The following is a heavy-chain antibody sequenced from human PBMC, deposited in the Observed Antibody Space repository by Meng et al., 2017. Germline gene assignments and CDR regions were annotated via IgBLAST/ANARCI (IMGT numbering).Heavy chain of an antibody. CDR3: ARFGGIVATISAFDY. Sequence: VQLVQYGAEVTKPGASGKVSCKASGYTFTGYYMHWVRQAPGQGLEWMGRINPNSGGTNYAQKFQGRVTMTRDTSISTAYMELSRLRSDDTAVYYCARFGGIVATISAFDYWGQGTLVTVSS. CDR2: INPNSGGT. CDR1: GYTFTGYY. D-gene: IGHD5-12*01. J-gene: IGHJ4*02. V-gene: IGHV1-2*06.